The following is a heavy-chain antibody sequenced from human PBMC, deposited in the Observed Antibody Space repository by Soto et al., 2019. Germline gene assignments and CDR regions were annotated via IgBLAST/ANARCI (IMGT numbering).Heavy chain of an antibody. D-gene: IGHD6-13*01. CDR1: GFTFSDYY. CDR2: ISSSGNTI. CDR3: GRDNERYRSIPDAFDI. V-gene: IGHV3-11*01. J-gene: IGHJ3*02. Sequence: QVQLVESGGGLVKPGGSLRLSCAASGFTFSDYYMSWIRQAPGKGLEWVSYISSSGNTISYANAVKGRFTISRDNAKKSLYLQMNSLGAEDTAVYHCGRDNERYRSIPDAFDIWGQGTMVIVS.